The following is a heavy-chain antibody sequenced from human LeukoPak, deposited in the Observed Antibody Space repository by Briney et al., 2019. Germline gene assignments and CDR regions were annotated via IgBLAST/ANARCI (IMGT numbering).Heavy chain of an antibody. CDR3: AKDHGTSYYYMDV. CDR2: ISGSGGST. J-gene: IGHJ6*03. CDR1: GFTFSSYG. V-gene: IGHV3-23*01. D-gene: IGHD2-2*01. Sequence: PGGSLRLSRAASGFTFSSYGMSWVRQAPGKGLEWVSAISGSGGSTYYADSVKGRFTISRDNSKNTLYLQMNSLRAEDTAVYYCAKDHGTSYYYMDVWGKGTTVTISS.